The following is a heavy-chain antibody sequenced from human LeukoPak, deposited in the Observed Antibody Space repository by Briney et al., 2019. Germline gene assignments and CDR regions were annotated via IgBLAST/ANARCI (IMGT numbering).Heavy chain of an antibody. CDR1: GYTFTGYY. CDR2: INPNSGGT. D-gene: IGHD4-23*01. Sequence: VSVKVSCKASGYTFTGYYMHWVRQAPGQGLEWMGWINPNSGGTNYAQKLQGRVTMTRDTSISTAYMELSRLRSDDTAVYYCARGDYGGRSPFDYWGQGTLVTVSS. CDR3: ARGDYGGRSPFDY. V-gene: IGHV1-2*02. J-gene: IGHJ4*02.